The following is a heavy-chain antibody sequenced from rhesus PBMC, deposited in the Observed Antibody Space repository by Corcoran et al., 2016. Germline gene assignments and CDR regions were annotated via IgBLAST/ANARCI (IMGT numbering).Heavy chain of an antibody. J-gene: IGHJ5-1*01. Sequence: QVQLQESGPGLLKPSETLSLPCPVSGVSLRASYSWNWLRQPPGKGLEWMVRIYGSGGSTSENPYRKSRGTIAKATSKNQGSLRRSSVTAADTAVDDCASGIGGRGRFEVGGPGVLVTVSA. D-gene: IGHD1-1-1*01. CDR2: IYGSGGST. CDR3: ASGIGGRGRFEV. CDR1: GVSLRASYS. V-gene: IGHV4-92*01.